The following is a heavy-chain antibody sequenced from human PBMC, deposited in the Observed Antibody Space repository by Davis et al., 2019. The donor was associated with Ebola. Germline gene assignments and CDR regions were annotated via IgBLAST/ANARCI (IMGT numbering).Heavy chain of an antibody. D-gene: IGHD6-6*01. Sequence: ASVKVSCKASGGTFSSYAISWVRQAPGQGLEWMGWINPNSGGTNYAQKFQGWVTMTRDTSISTAYMELSSLRSEDTAVYYCARGDRIAARPRYYYGMDVWGQGTTVTVSS. J-gene: IGHJ6*02. CDR2: INPNSGGT. V-gene: IGHV1-2*04. CDR1: GGTFSSYA. CDR3: ARGDRIAARPRYYYGMDV.